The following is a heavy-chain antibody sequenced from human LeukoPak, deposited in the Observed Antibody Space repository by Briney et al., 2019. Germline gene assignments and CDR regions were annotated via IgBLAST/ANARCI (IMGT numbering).Heavy chain of an antibody. CDR1: GFTFNTYA. J-gene: IGHJ6*02. Sequence: GGSLRLSCAASGFTFNTYAMNWVRQAPGKGLEWVSGISGSGLTTHYADSVKGRFTISRDNSKNTLSLQMDSLRAEDTAVYYCARVIYPSYYSFCGMDVWGQGTTVTVSS. V-gene: IGHV3-23*01. D-gene: IGHD3-22*01. CDR3: ARVIYPSYYSFCGMDV. CDR2: ISGSGLTT.